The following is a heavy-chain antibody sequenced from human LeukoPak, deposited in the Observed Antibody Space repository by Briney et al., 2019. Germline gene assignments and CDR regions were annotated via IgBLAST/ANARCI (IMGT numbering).Heavy chain of an antibody. CDR1: GDSVSSNSAA. CDR2: TYYRSKRYT. J-gene: IGHJ4*02. D-gene: IGHD3-10*01. CDR3: ARLGSGSNY. Sequence: SQTLSLTCAISGDSVSSNSAAWIWIRQSPSRGLEWLGRTYYRSKRYTEYAVSVKSRITINPDTSKNQFSLQLSSVNPEDTAVYYCARLGSGSNYWGQGTRVTVSS. V-gene: IGHV6-1*01.